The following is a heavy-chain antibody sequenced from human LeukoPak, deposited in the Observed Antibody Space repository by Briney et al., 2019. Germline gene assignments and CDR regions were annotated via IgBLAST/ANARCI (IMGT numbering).Heavy chain of an antibody. D-gene: IGHD2-8*01. CDR2: IYYSGST. CDR1: GGSISSSSYY. Sequence: SETLTLTCTVSGGSISSSSYYWGWIRQPPGKGLEWIGSIYYSGSTYYNPSLKSRVTISVDTSKNQFSLKLSSVTAADTAVYYCARGVSTPERRWFDPWGKGTLVTVSS. CDR3: ARGVSTPERRWFDP. V-gene: IGHV4-39*07. J-gene: IGHJ5*02.